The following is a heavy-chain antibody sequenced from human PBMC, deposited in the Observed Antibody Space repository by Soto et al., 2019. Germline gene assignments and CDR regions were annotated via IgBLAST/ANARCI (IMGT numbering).Heavy chain of an antibody. D-gene: IGHD3-10*01. J-gene: IGHJ4*02. CDR2: IFYTGST. V-gene: IGHV4-59*08. CDR3: ARRPSMIRGVILDW. Sequence: SETLSLTCTVSGGSITNYYWNWIRQAPGKGLEWIGYIFYTGSTNYNPSLKSRVTISVDTSENQFSLKLSSVTAADTAVYFCARRPSMIRGVILDWWDQGMLGTVSS. CDR1: GGSITNYY.